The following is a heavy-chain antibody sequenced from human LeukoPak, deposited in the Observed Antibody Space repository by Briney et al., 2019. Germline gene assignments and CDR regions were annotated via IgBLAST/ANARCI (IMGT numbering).Heavy chain of an antibody. J-gene: IGHJ4*02. CDR3: AKYGSAWYLDY. CDR2: ISGSGGST. CDR1: GFTFSIYA. Sequence: GGSLGLSCAASGFTFSIYAMSWVRQAPGKGLEWVSGISGSGGSTYYGDSVKGHFTISRDNSKNMVYLQMNSLRAEDTAVYYCAKYGSAWYLDYWGQGTLVTVSS. V-gene: IGHV3-23*01. D-gene: IGHD6-19*01.